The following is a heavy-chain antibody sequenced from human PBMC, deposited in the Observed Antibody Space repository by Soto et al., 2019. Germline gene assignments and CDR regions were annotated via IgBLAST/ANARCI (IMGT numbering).Heavy chain of an antibody. D-gene: IGHD2-15*01. CDR2: ISSSSSYI. J-gene: IGHJ6*02. Sequence: GGSLRLSCAASGFTFSSYSMNWVRQAPGKGLEWVSSISSSSSYIYYADSVKGRFTISRDNAKNSLYLQMNSLRAEDTAVYYCARGEDIVVVVAATPQQYLDVWGQGTTVTV. CDR3: ARGEDIVVVVAATPQQYLDV. V-gene: IGHV3-21*01. CDR1: GFTFSSYS.